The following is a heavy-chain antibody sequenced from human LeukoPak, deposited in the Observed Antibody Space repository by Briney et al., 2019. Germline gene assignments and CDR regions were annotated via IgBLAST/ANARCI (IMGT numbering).Heavy chain of an antibody. CDR2: IWYDGSNK. J-gene: IGHJ5*02. D-gene: IGHD2-2*01. Sequence: GGSLRLSCAASGFPFSSYGMHWVRQAPGKGLEWVAVIWYDGSNKYYADSVKGRFTISRDNSKNTLYLQMNSLRAEDTAVYYCARERGDCSSTSCYAHWFDPWGQGTLVTVSS. CDR1: GFPFSSYG. V-gene: IGHV3-33*01. CDR3: ARERGDCSSTSCYAHWFDP.